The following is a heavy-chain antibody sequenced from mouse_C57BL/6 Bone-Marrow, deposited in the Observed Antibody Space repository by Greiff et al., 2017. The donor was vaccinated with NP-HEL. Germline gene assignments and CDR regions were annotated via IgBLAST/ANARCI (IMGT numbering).Heavy chain of an antibody. CDR1: GYTFTSYD. CDR3: ASTTVVAKDY. Sequence: LQESGPELVKPGASVKLSCKASGYTFTSYDINWVKQRPGQGLEWIGWIYPRAGSTKYNEKFKGKATLTVDTSSSTAYMELHSLTSEDSAVYFWASTTVVAKDYWGQGTTLTVSS. CDR2: IYPRAGST. V-gene: IGHV1-85*01. J-gene: IGHJ2*01. D-gene: IGHD1-1*01.